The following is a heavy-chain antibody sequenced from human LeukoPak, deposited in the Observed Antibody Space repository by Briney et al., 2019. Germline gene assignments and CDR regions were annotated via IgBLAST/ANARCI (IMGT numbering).Heavy chain of an antibody. D-gene: IGHD4-17*01. V-gene: IGHV3-11*01. Sequence: GGSLRLSCAASGFTFSNYAMSWVRQAPGKGLEWVSYISSSGSTIYYADSVKGRFTISRDNAKNSLYLQMNSLRAEDTAVYYCARDGGARYGDPYYSYWGQGTLVTVSS. CDR1: GFTFSNYA. CDR3: ARDGGARYGDPYYSY. CDR2: ISSSGSTI. J-gene: IGHJ4*02.